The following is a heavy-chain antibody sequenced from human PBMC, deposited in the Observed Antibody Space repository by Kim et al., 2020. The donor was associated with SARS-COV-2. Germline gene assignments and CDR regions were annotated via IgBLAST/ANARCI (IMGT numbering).Heavy chain of an antibody. V-gene: IGHV3-48*04. CDR1: GFTFSSYS. J-gene: IGHJ6*02. CDR2: ISSRSSTI. D-gene: IGHD2-21*02. CDR3: ARDGGDETPVRIYFYYYAMDV. Sequence: GGSLRLSCAASGFTFSSYSMNWVRQAPGKGLEWISYISSRSSTIYYADSVKGRFTISRDNAKNSLFLQLNSLRAEDTAVYYCARDGGDETPVRIYFYYYAMDVWGQGTTVTVSS.